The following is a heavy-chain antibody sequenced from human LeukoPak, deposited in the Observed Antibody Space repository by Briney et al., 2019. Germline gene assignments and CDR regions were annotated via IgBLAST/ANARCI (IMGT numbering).Heavy chain of an antibody. CDR1: GYTFTSYY. J-gene: IGHJ6*03. D-gene: IGHD3-3*01. Sequence: ASVKVSCKASGYTFTSYYMHWERQAPGQGLEWMGIINPSGGSTSYAQKFQGRVTMTRDTSTSTVYMELSSLRSEDTAVYYCARVSYDFWSGYYYYYMDVWGKGTTVTVSS. CDR2: INPSGGST. CDR3: ARVSYDFWSGYYYYYMDV. V-gene: IGHV1-46*01.